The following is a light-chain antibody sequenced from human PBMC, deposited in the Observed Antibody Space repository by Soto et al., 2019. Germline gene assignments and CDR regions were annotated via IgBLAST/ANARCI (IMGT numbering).Light chain of an antibody. CDR2: KAS. V-gene: IGKV1-5*03. CDR3: QHYNSYSEA. Sequence: DIQMTQSPSTLSGSLPPRVALTGRASQTISSWLAWYQQKPGKAPKLLIYKASTLKSGVPSRFSGSGSGTEFTLTISSLQPDDFATYYCQHYNSYSEAFGQGTKVDIK. CDR1: QTISSW. J-gene: IGKJ1*01.